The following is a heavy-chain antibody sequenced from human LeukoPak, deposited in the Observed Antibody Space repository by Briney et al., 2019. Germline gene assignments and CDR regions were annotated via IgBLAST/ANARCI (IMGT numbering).Heavy chain of an antibody. J-gene: IGHJ4*02. V-gene: IGHV1-2*02. D-gene: IGHD3-22*01. CDR2: INPNSGGT. CDR1: GYTFTGYY. Sequence: ASVKVSCKASGYTFTGYYMHWVRQAPGQGLEWMGWINPNSGGTNYAQKFQGRVTMTRDTSISTDYMELSRLRSDDTAVYYCARDLVYYDSSGYPDYWGQGTLVTVSS. CDR3: ARDLVYYDSSGYPDY.